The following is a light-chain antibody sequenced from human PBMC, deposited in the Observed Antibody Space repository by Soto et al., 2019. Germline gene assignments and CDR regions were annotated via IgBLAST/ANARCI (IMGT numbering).Light chain of an antibody. Sequence: EVVLTQSPVTLSLSPGERATLSCRASQSFRGLLAWYQQKPGQAPRLLIYDAYNRATGIPPRFSGSGSGTDFTLTISSLEPEDSAVYYCQQYSGSPFTFGPGTKVNIK. CDR3: QQYSGSPFT. CDR2: DAY. CDR1: QSFRGL. V-gene: IGKV3-11*01. J-gene: IGKJ3*01.